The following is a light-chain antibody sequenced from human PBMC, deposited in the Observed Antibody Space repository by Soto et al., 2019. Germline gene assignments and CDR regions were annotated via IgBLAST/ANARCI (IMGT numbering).Light chain of an antibody. V-gene: IGKV3-20*01. CDR3: QQFGRSPLYT. Sequence: EIVLTQSPGTLSLSPGQRATLSCRASQSVGGNYLAWYQQKPGQAPRLLIYRASRRGTGIPDRFSGSGSGTDFTLTISRLEPEDFAVYYCQQFGRSPLYTVGQGTKLEIK. CDR2: RAS. CDR1: QSVGGNY. J-gene: IGKJ2*01.